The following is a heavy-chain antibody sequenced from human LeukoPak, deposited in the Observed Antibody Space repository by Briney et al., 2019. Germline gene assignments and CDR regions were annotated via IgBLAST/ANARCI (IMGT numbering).Heavy chain of an antibody. D-gene: IGHD3-10*01. CDR2: IHPRSGDT. J-gene: IGHJ4*02. V-gene: IGHV1-2*02. Sequence: ASVKVTCKASGYTFTGYYIHWVRLGHAQGLEWMGLIHPRSGDTNYAYTFQGRVTMTRDTSISTAYMDLGSLGSDDTAVYYCARDGGYGTGSYYRGCFDYWGQGILVTVSS. CDR3: ARDGGYGTGSYYRGCFDY. CDR1: GYTFTGYY.